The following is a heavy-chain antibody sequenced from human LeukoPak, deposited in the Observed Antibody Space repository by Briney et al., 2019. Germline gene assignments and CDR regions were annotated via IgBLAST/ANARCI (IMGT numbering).Heavy chain of an antibody. CDR1: GFASSSYG. Sequence: GGSLRLSCVASGFASSSYGMHWVRQAPGKGLECVAVISHDGGNEYYADSVKGRFAISRDISTNTPYLHMSSLRADDTAVYYCAKGAYSYASGTYYFDYWGQGTLVTVSS. D-gene: IGHD3-10*01. V-gene: IGHV3-30*18. CDR3: AKGAYSYASGTYYFDY. CDR2: ISHDGGNE. J-gene: IGHJ4*02.